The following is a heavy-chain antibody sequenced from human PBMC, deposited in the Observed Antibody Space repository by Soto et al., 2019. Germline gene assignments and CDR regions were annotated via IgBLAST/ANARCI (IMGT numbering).Heavy chain of an antibody. CDR2: IYYSGST. Sequence: TSETLSLTCTVSGGSISSSSYYWGWIRQPPGKGLEWIGSIYYSGSTYYNPSLKSRVTISVDTSKNQFSLKLSSVTAADTAVYYCAADIVVVPAALGYYYYYGMDVWGQGTTVTVSS. J-gene: IGHJ6*02. CDR1: GGSISSSSYY. D-gene: IGHD2-2*01. V-gene: IGHV4-39*01. CDR3: AADIVVVPAALGYYYYYGMDV.